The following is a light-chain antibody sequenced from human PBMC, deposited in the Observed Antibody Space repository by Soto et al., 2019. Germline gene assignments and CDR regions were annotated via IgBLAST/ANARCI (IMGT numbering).Light chain of an antibody. Sequence: EVLLTQSPGTLSLSPGERATLSCRASQSISSIYLAWYQQKPGQAPRLLIYRASSRATGIPDRFSGSGSGTDFTLTISRLEPEDFAIYYCQQYGSSYPITFGQGTRLEIK. CDR2: RAS. V-gene: IGKV3-20*01. CDR1: QSISSIY. CDR3: QQYGSSYPIT. J-gene: IGKJ5*01.